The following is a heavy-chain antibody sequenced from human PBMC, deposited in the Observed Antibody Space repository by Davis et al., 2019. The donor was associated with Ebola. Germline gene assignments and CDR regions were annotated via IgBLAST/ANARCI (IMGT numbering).Heavy chain of an antibody. Sequence: GESLKISCAASGFTVSSNYMSWVRQAPGKGLEWVSVIYSGGGTYYADSVKGRFTISRDNSKNTLYLQMNSLRAEDTAVDYCARVGNGDYLDYWGQGTLVTVSS. CDR2: IYSGGGT. J-gene: IGHJ4*02. D-gene: IGHD1-1*01. CDR1: GFTVSSNY. V-gene: IGHV3-53*01. CDR3: ARVGNGDYLDY.